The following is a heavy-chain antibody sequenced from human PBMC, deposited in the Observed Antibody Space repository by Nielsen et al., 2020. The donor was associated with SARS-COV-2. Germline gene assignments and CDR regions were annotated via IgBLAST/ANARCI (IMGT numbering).Heavy chain of an antibody. D-gene: IGHD6-6*01. CDR3: AKAGFAARFLDY. CDR1: GFTFDDYG. V-gene: IGHV3-23*03. CDR2: IYSGANST. Sequence: GESLKISCAASGFTFDDYGMTWVRQAPGKGLEWVSIIYSGANSTYYADSVKGRFTLSRDNSKNTLYLQMNSLRAEDTAVYYCAKAGFAARFLDYWGQGTLVTVSS. J-gene: IGHJ4*02.